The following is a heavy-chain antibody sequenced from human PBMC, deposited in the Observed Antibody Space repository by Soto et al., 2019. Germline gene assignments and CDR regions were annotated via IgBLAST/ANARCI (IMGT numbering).Heavy chain of an antibody. Sequence: EVQLVESGGGLVKPGGSLRLSCAASGFTFSNAWMSWVRQAPGKGLEWVGRIKSKTDGGTTDYAAPVKGRFTISRDDSKNTLYLQMNSLKTEDTAVYYCTAPELLQLGELSAGDYWGQGTLVTVSS. CDR1: GFTFSNAW. D-gene: IGHD3-16*02. CDR2: IKSKTDGGTT. V-gene: IGHV3-15*01. CDR3: TAPELLQLGELSAGDY. J-gene: IGHJ4*02.